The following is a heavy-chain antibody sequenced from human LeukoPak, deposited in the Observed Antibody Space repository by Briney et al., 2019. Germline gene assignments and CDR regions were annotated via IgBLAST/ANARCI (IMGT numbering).Heavy chain of an antibody. CDR3: AKVTYDYVWGSYET. V-gene: IGHV3-23*01. CDR1: GLTFSSYV. CDR2: ISGSGDST. D-gene: IGHD3-16*01. J-gene: IGHJ5*02. Sequence: PGGSLRLSCAASGLTFSSYVISWVRQASGKGLEWVSAISGSGDSTYYADSVKGRFTISRDNSKNTVYLQMNSLRAEDTAVYYCAKVTYDYVWGSYETWGQGNLVTVSP.